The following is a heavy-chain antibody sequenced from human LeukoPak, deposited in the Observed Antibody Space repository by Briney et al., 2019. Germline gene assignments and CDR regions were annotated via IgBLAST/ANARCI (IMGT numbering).Heavy chain of an antibody. CDR1: GFTFSSYE. CDR2: ISSSGSTI. Sequence: PGGSLRLSCAASGFTFSSYEMNWVRQAPGKGLEWVSYISSSGSTIYYADSVKGRFTISRDNAKNSLYLQMNSLRAEDTAVYYCARGGVWVAAAGQKEFDYWGQGTLVTVSS. CDR3: ARGGVWVAAAGQKEFDY. J-gene: IGHJ4*02. D-gene: IGHD6-13*01. V-gene: IGHV3-48*03.